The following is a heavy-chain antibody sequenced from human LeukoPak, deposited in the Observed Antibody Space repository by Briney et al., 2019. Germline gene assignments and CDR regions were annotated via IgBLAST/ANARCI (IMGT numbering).Heavy chain of an antibody. CDR3: ARADQSRPIDY. J-gene: IGHJ4*02. CDR1: GGSFSGYY. CDR2: INHSGST. Sequence: PSETLSLTCAVYGGSFSGYYWSWIRQPPGKGLEWIGEINHSGSTNYNPSLKSRVTISVDTSKNQFSLKLSSVTAADTAVYYCARADQSRPIDYWGQGTLVTVSS. V-gene: IGHV4-34*01.